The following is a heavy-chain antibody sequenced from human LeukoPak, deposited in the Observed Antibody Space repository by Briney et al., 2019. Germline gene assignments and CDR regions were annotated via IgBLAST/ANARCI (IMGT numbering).Heavy chain of an antibody. V-gene: IGHV4-39*01. CDR3: ERRNPYFDY. CDR1: GGTISSSSYY. Sequence: PSETLSLTCTVSGGTISSSSYYWGWIRQPPGKGLEWIGSIYYRGSTYYNPSLKSRVTISVDTSKNQFSLKLSSVTAADTAVYYCERRNPYFDYWGQGTLVTVSS. CDR2: IYYRGST. J-gene: IGHJ4*02. D-gene: IGHD1-14*01.